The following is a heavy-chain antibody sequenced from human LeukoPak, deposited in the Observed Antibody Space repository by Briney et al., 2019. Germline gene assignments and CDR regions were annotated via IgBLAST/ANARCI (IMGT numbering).Heavy chain of an antibody. CDR2: IIPILGIA. Sequence: SVKVSCKASGGTFSRYAISWVRQAPAQGLEWVGRIIPILGIANYAQKFQGRVTITADKSTSTAYMELSSLRSEDTAVYYCARDGDVDTATQYWGQGTLVTVSS. D-gene: IGHD5-18*01. J-gene: IGHJ4*02. V-gene: IGHV1-69*04. CDR1: GGTFSRYA. CDR3: ARDGDVDTATQY.